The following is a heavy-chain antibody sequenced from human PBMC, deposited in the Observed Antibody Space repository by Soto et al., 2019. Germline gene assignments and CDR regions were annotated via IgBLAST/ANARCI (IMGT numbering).Heavy chain of an antibody. D-gene: IGHD6-19*01. V-gene: IGHV4-39*01. CDR2: IYYSGST. CDR3: ARHPPQWLVLDP. J-gene: IGHJ5*02. Sequence: ESHSRTCTVSGCSIRRSSYYWGWIRQPPGKGLEWIGSIYYSGSTYYNPSLKSRVTISVDTSKNQFSLKLSSVTAADTAVYYCARHPPQWLVLDPWGQGTLVTVS. CDR1: GCSIRRSSYY.